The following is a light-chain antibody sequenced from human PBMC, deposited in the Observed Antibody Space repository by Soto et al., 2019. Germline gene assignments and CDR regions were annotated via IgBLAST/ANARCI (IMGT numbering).Light chain of an antibody. CDR1: QGVLYSSNNKNY. CDR2: WAS. J-gene: IGKJ1*01. Sequence: DIVMTQSPDSLAVSLGERATINCKSSQGVLYSSNNKNYLAWYQQKPGQPPRLLISWASTRESGVPDRFSGSGSGTDFTLTISTLQAEDVAVYYCQQYYSTPQTFGQGTKVEIK. CDR3: QQYYSTPQT. V-gene: IGKV4-1*01.